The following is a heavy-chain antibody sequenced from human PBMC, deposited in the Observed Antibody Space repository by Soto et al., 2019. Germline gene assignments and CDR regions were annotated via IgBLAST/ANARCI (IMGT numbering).Heavy chain of an antibody. CDR2: IWYDGSDK. J-gene: IGHJ4*02. CDR1: GFTFSGFG. Sequence: GGSLRLSCAASGFTFSGFGMPWVRQAPGKGLEWVAIIWYDGSDKYYADSVRGRFTISRDNSKNTLSLQMNSLRAEDTAVYHCAFGNLSYYFDYWGQGTPVTVS. CDR3: AFGNLSYYFDY. V-gene: IGHV3-33*01. D-gene: IGHD3-16*01.